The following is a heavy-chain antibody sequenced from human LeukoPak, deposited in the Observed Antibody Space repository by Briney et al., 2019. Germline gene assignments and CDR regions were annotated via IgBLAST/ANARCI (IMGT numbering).Heavy chain of an antibody. CDR1: GFTFSSYA. Sequence: GGSLRLSCAASGFTFSSYAMSWVRQAPGRGVEWVSAFSGSGGSTYYADSVRGRFTISRDNSKNTLYLKMNSLRAEDTAVYYCAKSTHGARYCGGDCYSVDYCGQGTLVTVSS. J-gene: IGHJ4*02. CDR2: FSGSGGST. CDR3: AKSTHGARYCGGDCYSVDY. D-gene: IGHD2-21*01. V-gene: IGHV3-23*01.